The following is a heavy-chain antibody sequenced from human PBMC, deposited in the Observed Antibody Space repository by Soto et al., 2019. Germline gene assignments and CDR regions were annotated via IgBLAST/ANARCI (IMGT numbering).Heavy chain of an antibody. CDR1: GGSISSGGYY. V-gene: IGHV4-31*03. Sequence: SETLSLTCTVSGGSISSGGYYWSWIRQHPGKGLEWIGYIYYSGSTYYNPSLKSRVTISVDTSKNQFSLKLSSVTAADTAVYYCARDVRGDYGDYTYYYYYCYMDVWGKGTTVTVSS. CDR3: ARDVRGDYGDYTYYYYYCYMDV. D-gene: IGHD4-17*01. CDR2: IYYSGST. J-gene: IGHJ6*03.